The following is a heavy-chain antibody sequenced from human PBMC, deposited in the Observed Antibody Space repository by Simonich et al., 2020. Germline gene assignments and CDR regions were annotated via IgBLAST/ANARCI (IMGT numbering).Heavy chain of an antibody. D-gene: IGHD7-27*01. CDR2: INPNSGGT. CDR1: GYTFTGYY. CDR3: ARGRLTADKGAFAI. V-gene: IGHV1-2*02. J-gene: IGHJ3*02. Sequence: QVQLVQSGAEVKKPGASVKVSCQASGYTFTGYYIHWVRQAPGQGLEWMGWINPNSGGTNDAQKFQDRVTMTRDTSISTAYMELSRLRADDTAVYYCARGRLTADKGAFAIWGQGTMVTVSS.